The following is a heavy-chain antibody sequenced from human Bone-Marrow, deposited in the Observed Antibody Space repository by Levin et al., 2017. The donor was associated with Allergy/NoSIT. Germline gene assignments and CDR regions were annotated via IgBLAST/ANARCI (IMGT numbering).Heavy chain of an antibody. D-gene: IGHD5-12*01. CDR1: GFTFGDYA. CDR3: TRDSGYSGYDGDY. V-gene: IGHV3-49*03. CDR2: IRSKAYGGTT. Sequence: GGSLRLSCTASGFTFGDYAMSWFRQAPGKGLEWVGFIRSKAYGGTTEYAASVKGRFTISRDDSKSIAYLQMNSLKTEDTAVYYCTRDSGYSGYDGDYWGQGTLVTVSS. J-gene: IGHJ4*02.